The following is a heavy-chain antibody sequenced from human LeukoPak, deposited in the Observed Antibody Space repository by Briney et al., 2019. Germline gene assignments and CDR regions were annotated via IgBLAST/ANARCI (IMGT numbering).Heavy chain of an antibody. D-gene: IGHD4-23*01. CDR1: GGSISSYY. J-gene: IGHJ3*02. CDR3: ASLGYGGNTRGAFDI. CDR2: IYYSGST. Sequence: PSETLSLTCTVSGGSISSYYWSWIRQPPGKGLEWIGYIYYSGSTNYNPSLKSRVTISVDTSKNQFSLKLSSVTAADTAVYYCASLGYGGNTRGAFDIWGQGTMVTVSS. V-gene: IGHV4-59*01.